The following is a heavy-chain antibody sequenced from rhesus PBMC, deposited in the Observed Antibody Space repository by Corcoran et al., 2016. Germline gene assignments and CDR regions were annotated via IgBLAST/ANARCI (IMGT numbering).Heavy chain of an antibody. CDR3: ARGELRLLY. D-gene: IGHD5-36*01. V-gene: IGHV4-106*01. Sequence: QVQLQESGPGLVKPSETLSLPCAVSGGSISDDYYWSGNRPPPGKGLEWIGYIYGSGEGTDYNPSLTNRVTISIDTSKNQFALKLSSVTAADSAVYCCARGELRLLYWGQGVLVTVSS. CDR1: GGSISDDYY. J-gene: IGHJ4*01. CDR2: IYGSGEGT.